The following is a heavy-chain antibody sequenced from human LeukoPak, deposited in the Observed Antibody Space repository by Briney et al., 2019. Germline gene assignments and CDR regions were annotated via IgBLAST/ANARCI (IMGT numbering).Heavy chain of an antibody. Sequence: PGCSLRLSCAASRFILSNYAMNWVRQAPGTGLEYVSAISSHGESTYYANSVRGRFTISRDNSKNTLYLHLGSLRPEDMAVYYCARASGPLDYWGQGTLVTVSS. V-gene: IGHV3-64*01. D-gene: IGHD6-25*01. CDR3: ARASGPLDY. CDR2: ISSHGEST. CDR1: RFILSNYA. J-gene: IGHJ4*02.